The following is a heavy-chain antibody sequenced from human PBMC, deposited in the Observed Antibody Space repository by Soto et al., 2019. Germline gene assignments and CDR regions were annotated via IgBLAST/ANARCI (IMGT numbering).Heavy chain of an antibody. J-gene: IGHJ6*03. CDR3: ARGQQLTLYYYYYYMDV. CDR2: MNPNSGNT. CDR1: GYTFTSYD. Sequence: ASVKVSCKASGYTFTSYDINWVRQATGQGLEWMGWMNPNSGNTGYAQKFQGRVTMTRNTSISTAYMELSSLRSEDTAVYYCARGQQLTLYYYYYYMDVWGKGTTVTVSS. D-gene: IGHD6-13*01. V-gene: IGHV1-8*01.